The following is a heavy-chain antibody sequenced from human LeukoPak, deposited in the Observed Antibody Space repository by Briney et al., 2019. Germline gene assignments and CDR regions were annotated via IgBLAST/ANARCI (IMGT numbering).Heavy chain of an antibody. V-gene: IGHV1-18*01. CDR2: ISGYNGNK. J-gene: IGHJ3*02. CDR1: GYGFTSYG. CDR3: ARDYYDSSSWGAFDI. D-gene: IGHD3-22*01. Sequence: GASVKVSCKPSGYGFTSYGISWVRQAPGQGVEWMGWISGYNGNKKNAQKVQGRVTMTTVTSTSTAYMELRSLRSDDTAVYYCARDYYDSSSWGAFDIWGQGTMVTVSS.